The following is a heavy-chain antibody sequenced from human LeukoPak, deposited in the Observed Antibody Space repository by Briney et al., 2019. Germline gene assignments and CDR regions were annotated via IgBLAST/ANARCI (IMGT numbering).Heavy chain of an antibody. CDR2: IYYSGST. J-gene: IGHJ3*02. CDR3: ARASYYYDSSGYYPADAFDI. D-gene: IGHD3-22*01. CDR1: GGSISSYY. V-gene: IGHV4-59*06. Sequence: SETLSLTCTVSGGSISSYYWSWIRQPAGKGLEWIGYIYYSGSTYYNPSLKSRVTISVDTSKNQFSLKLSSVTAADTAVYYCARASYYYDSSGYYPADAFDIWGQGTMVTVSS.